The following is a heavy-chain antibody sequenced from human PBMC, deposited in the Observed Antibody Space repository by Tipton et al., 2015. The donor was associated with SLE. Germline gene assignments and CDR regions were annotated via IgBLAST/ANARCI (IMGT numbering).Heavy chain of an antibody. J-gene: IGHJ4*02. CDR1: GGTFSSYA. D-gene: IGHD5-12*01. V-gene: IGHV1-69*01. CDR2: IIPIFGTA. CDR3: RRSNRRVYSGDDSDY. Sequence: QLVQSGAEVKKPGSSVKVSCKASGGTFSSYAISWVRQAPGQGLEWMGGIIPIFGTANYAQKFQGRVTITADESTSTAYMELSSLRPEDRAVYSCRRSNRRVYSGDDSDYWGQGTLVPV.